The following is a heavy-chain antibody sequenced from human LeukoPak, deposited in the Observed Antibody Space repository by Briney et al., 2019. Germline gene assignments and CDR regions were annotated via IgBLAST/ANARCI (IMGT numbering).Heavy chain of an antibody. D-gene: IGHD6-13*01. Sequence: SETLSLTCTVSGGSTSSYYWSWIRQPPGKGLEWIGYIYYSGSTNYNPSLKSRVTISVDTSKNQFSLKLSSVTAADTAVYYCARASIAAAGTGFTYYFDYWGQGTLVTVSS. CDR2: IYYSGST. V-gene: IGHV4-59*01. J-gene: IGHJ4*02. CDR3: ARASIAAAGTGFTYYFDY. CDR1: GGSTSSYY.